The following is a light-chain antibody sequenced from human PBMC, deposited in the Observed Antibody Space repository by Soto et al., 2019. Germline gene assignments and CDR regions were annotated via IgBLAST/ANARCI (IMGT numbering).Light chain of an antibody. CDR3: QQYGSSLL. J-gene: IGKJ5*01. V-gene: IGKV3-20*01. CDR1: QSVDIN. Sequence: EIVLTQSPATLSVSPGERVTLSCRASQSVDINLAWYQQKPGQAPRLLIYGASTRATGIPARFSGSGSGTDFTLTISRLEPEDFAVYYCQQYGSSLLFGQGTRLEIK. CDR2: GAS.